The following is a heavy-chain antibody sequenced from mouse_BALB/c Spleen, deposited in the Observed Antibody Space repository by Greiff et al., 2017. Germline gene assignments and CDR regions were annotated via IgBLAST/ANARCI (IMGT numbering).Heavy chain of an antibody. CDR1: GFSLSTSGMG. D-gene: IGHD2-10*02. V-gene: IGHV8-12*01. CDR2: IYWDDDK. J-gene: IGHJ4*01. CDR3: ARRGGKYGNSYYYAMDY. Sequence: ESGPGILQPSQTLSLTCSFSGFSLSTSGMGVSWIRQPSGKGLEWLAHIYWDDDKRYNPSLKSRLTISKDTSRNQVFLKITSVDTADTATYYCARRGGKYGNSYYYAMDYWGQGTSVTVSS.